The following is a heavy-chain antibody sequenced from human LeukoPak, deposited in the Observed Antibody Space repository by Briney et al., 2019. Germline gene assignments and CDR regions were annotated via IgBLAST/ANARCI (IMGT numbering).Heavy chain of an antibody. V-gene: IGHV3-23*01. D-gene: IGHD6-19*01. J-gene: IGHJ6*03. Sequence: GGSLRLSCAASGFTFSRYGMTWVRQAPGKGLEWVSTISDTGASTYYADSVKGRFTISRDNAKNTLYLQMNSLRAEDTAVYYCARDHLSSGSSPDYYYYYYMDVWGKGTTVTISS. CDR1: GFTFSRYG. CDR3: ARDHLSSGSSPDYYYYYYMDV. CDR2: ISDTGAST.